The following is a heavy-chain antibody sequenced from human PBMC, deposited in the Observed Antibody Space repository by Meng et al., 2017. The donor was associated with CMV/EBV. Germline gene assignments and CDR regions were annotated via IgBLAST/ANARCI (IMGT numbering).Heavy chain of an antibody. J-gene: IGHJ6*02. V-gene: IGHV1-2*02. Sequence: ASVKVSCKASGYTFTGYYMHWVRQAPGQGLEWMGWINPNSGGTNYAQKFQGRVTMTRDTPISTAYMELSRLRSDDTAVYYCAREGGIVGATTGDYYYYGMDVWDQGTTVTVSS. CDR2: INPNSGGT. CDR1: GYTFTGYY. CDR3: AREGGIVGATTGDYYYYGMDV. D-gene: IGHD1-26*01.